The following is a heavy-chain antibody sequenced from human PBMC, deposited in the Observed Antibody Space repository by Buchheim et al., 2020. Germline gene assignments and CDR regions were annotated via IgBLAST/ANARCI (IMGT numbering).Heavy chain of an antibody. J-gene: IGHJ4*02. V-gene: IGHV1-18*01. CDR3: AIIDTIVGFDY. CDR2: ISAYSGDT. Sequence: QVQLVQSGAEVKKPGASVKVSCKTSGYIFTTYGIDWVRQAPGQGLEWMGWISAYSGDTSYAQNLQGRVTMTTDTSTSTAYMELRSLRSDDTAMYYCAIIDTIVGFDYWGQGT. D-gene: IGHD2-21*01. CDR1: GYIFTTYG.